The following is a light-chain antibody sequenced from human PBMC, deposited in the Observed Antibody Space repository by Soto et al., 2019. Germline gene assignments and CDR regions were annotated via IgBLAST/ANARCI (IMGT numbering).Light chain of an antibody. CDR2: GAS. V-gene: IGKV3-20*01. CDR1: QSVSSNY. J-gene: IGKJ4*01. CDR3: QQYGTSPPLT. Sequence: EIVFAQSPGTPSLSPGERGTPSLEALQSVSSNYLAWYQQKPGQAPRLLIYGASSRATGIPDRFSGSGSATDFTLTISRLEPEDFAVYYCQQYGTSPPLTFGGGTKVDIK.